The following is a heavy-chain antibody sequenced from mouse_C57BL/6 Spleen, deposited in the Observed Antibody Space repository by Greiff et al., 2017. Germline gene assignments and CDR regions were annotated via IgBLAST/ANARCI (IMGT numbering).Heavy chain of an antibody. CDR2: IYPSDSET. Sequence: VQLQQPGAELVRPGSSVKLSCKASGYTFTSYWMDWVQQRPGQGLEWIGNIYPSDSETHYNQKFKDKATLTIDKSSSTAYMQLSSLTSEDSAVYYCARTGNYAYAMDYWGQGTSVTVSS. D-gene: IGHD2-1*01. V-gene: IGHV1-61*01. CDR1: GYTFTSYW. J-gene: IGHJ4*01. CDR3: ARTGNYAYAMDY.